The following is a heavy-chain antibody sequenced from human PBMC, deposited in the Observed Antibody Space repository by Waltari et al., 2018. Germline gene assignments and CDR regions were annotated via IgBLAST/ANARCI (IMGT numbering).Heavy chain of an antibody. Sequence: EVQLEESGGGLVQPGGSRSVSCEASGFDLTKHYMHWVRQGPGKGLVWVSRISGDGESTSYADSVKGRFTISRDNSKNTLYLQMNSFRAEDTGIYYCAREGGGFDYTPDYWGQGTLVTVSS. CDR2: ISGDGEST. D-gene: IGHD5-12*01. CDR1: GFDLTKHY. V-gene: IGHV3-74*01. J-gene: IGHJ4*02. CDR3: AREGGGFDYTPDY.